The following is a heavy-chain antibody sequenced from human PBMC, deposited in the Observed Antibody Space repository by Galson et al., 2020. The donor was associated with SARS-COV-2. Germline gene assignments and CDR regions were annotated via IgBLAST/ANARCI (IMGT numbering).Heavy chain of an antibody. Sequence: ETSETLSLTCTVSGGSISTFYWSWIRQPPGKGLEWVGYIYYTGSTNHNPSLKSRVTISVDTSKNEFSLKLSSVTAADTAVYYCVRLGYYYGMDVWGQGTTVTVSS. V-gene: IGHV4-59*08. CDR2: IYYTGST. CDR1: GGSISTFY. J-gene: IGHJ6*02. CDR3: VRLGYYYGMDV.